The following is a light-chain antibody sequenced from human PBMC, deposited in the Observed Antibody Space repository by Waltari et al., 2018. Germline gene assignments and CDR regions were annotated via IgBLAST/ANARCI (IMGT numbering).Light chain of an antibody. CDR1: SSNIGSNT. V-gene: IGLV1-44*01. J-gene: IGLJ2*01. CDR3: AAWDDSLNGPV. CDR2: SNN. Sequence: QSVLTQPPSASGTPGQRVTISCSGSSSNIGSNTVNWYQQLPGTAPKLLIYSNNQRASGVPDRFSGSKSGTSASRAISGLQSEDEAEYYCAAWDDSLNGPVFGGGTKLTVL.